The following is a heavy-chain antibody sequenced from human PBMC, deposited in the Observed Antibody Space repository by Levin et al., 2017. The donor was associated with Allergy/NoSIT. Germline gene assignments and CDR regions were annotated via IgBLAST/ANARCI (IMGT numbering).Heavy chain of an antibody. J-gene: IGHJ5*02. D-gene: IGHD1-20*01. Sequence: LSLTCAASGFTFSSYAMSWVRPAPGKGLEWVSAISGSGGSTYYADSVKGRFTISRDNSKNTLYLQMNSLRAEDTAVYYCAKALYPNWNAMGGFDPWGQGTLVTVSS. V-gene: IGHV3-23*01. CDR1: GFTFSSYA. CDR3: AKALYPNWNAMGGFDP. CDR2: ISGSGGST.